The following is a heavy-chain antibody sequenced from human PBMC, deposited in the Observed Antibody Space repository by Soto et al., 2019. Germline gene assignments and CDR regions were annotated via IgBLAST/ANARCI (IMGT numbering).Heavy chain of an antibody. CDR2: IFYSGST. V-gene: IGHV4-59*11. D-gene: IGHD6-19*01. J-gene: IGHJ4*02. CDR3: ARVGSSGWSPDY. Sequence: PSETLSLTCTVSGGPISGHYWTWIRQPPGKGLEWIGYIFYSGSTNYNPSLKSRVTMSVDTSKNQFSLNLSSVTAADTAVYYCARVGSSGWSPDYWGPGTLVTVSS. CDR1: GGPISGHY.